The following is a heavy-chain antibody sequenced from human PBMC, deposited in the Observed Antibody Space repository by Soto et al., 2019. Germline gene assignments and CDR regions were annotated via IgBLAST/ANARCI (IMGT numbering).Heavy chain of an antibody. CDR1: GDTVSSNTAA. Sequence: SPTVSLTYAISGDTVSSNTAAWNWIRQSPSRGLEWLGRTYYRSKWYNDYAVSVKSRISIKPDTSKNQFSLHLNSVTPEDTAVYYCAGPGVGATTGAFDIWGQGTMVTVSS. D-gene: IGHD1-26*01. CDR3: AGPGVGATTGAFDI. V-gene: IGHV6-1*01. CDR2: TYYRSKWYN. J-gene: IGHJ3*02.